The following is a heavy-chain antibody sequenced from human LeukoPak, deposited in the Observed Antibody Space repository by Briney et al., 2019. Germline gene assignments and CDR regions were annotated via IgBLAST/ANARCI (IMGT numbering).Heavy chain of an antibody. CDR3: ASGRYSSTENDY. V-gene: IGHV4-34*01. J-gene: IGHJ4*02. Sequence: GSLRLSCAASGFTFSSYGMHWVRQPPGKGLEWIGEIHHSGSTNHNPSLKSRVTISVDTSKNQFSLKLSSVTAADTAVYYCASGRYSSTENDYWGQGTLVTVSS. CDR2: IHHSGST. CDR1: GFTFSSYG. D-gene: IGHD6-13*01.